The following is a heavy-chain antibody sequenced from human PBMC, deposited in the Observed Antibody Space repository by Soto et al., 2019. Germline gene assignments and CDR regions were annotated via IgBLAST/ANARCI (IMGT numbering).Heavy chain of an antibody. J-gene: IGHJ6*03. CDR3: ARSYLYHCSSTSYYSWGSYYYYMDV. CDR1: GGSISSYY. V-gene: IGHV4-59*08. CDR2: IYYSGST. D-gene: IGHD2-2*01. Sequence: QVQLQESGPGLVKPSETLSLTCTVSGGSISSYYWSWIRQPPGKGLEWIGYIYYSGSTNYNPSLKSRVTLSVDRSKNQFSLKPSSVTAADTAVYYCARSYLYHCSSTSYYSWGSYYYYMDVWGKGTTVTVSS.